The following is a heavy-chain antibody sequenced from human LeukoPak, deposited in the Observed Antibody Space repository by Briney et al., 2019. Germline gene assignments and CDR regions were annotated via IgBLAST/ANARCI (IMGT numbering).Heavy chain of an antibody. CDR2: MNPNSGNT. D-gene: IGHD3-22*01. CDR1: GYTFTSYD. CDR3: ARGGYYYDSSGSPRAWSDP. Sequence: GASVKVSCKASGYTFTSYDINWVRQATGQGLEWMGWMNPNSGNTGYAQKFQGRVTMTRNTSISTAYMELSSLRSEDTAVYYCARGGYYYDSSGSPRAWSDPWGQGTLVTVSS. J-gene: IGHJ5*02. V-gene: IGHV1-8*01.